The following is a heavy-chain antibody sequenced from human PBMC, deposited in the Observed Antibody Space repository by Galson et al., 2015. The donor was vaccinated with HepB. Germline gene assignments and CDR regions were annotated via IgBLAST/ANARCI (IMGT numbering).Heavy chain of an antibody. CDR3: ARDRTIGSRTYQLDY. Sequence: SLRLSCAASGFTFSSYAFHWVCKAPAKGLEWVAVISFHGKNNFYSDPFRGRFTIARYNSKDTLYLQADILRLEDTAVYYCARDRTIGSRTYQLDYWGQVALVTVSS. CDR2: ISFHGKNN. J-gene: IGHJ4*02. CDR1: GFTFSSYA. D-gene: IGHD1-7*01. V-gene: IGHV3-30*04.